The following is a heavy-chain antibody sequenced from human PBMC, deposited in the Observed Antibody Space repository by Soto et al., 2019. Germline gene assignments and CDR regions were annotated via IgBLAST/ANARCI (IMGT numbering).Heavy chain of an antibody. D-gene: IGHD2-2*01. V-gene: IGHV1-46*01. CDR1: GYTFTIYY. J-gene: IGHJ6*02. CDR2: INPSGGST. CDR3: ARDITAQYCSSTSCYERNTNYYYYGMDV. Sequence: GASVKVSCKASGYTFTIYYMHWVRQAPGQGLEWMGIINPSGGSTSYAQKFQGRVTMTRDTSTSTVYMELSSLRSEDTAVYYCARDITAQYCSSTSCYERNTNYYYYGMDVWGQGTTVTVSS.